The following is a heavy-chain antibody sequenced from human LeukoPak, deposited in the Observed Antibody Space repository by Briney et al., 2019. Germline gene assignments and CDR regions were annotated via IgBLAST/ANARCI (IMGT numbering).Heavy chain of an antibody. CDR1: GYTFTGYY. Sequence: ASVKVSCKASGYTFTGYYMHWVRQAPGQGLEWMGWINPNSGGTNYAQKLQGRVTMTTDTSTSTAYMELRSLRSDDTAVYYCARVRVGSSSWYGLDYWGQGTLVTVSS. CDR2: INPNSGGT. V-gene: IGHV1-2*02. D-gene: IGHD6-13*01. J-gene: IGHJ4*02. CDR3: ARVRVGSSSWYGLDY.